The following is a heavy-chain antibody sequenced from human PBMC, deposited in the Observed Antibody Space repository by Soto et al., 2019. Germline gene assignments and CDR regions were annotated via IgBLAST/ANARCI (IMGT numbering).Heavy chain of an antibody. CDR1: GFTFSSYA. Sequence: EVQLLESGGGLVQPGGSLRLSCAASGFTFSSYAMSWVRQAPGKGLEWVSAISGSGGSTYYADSVKGRFTISRDNSKNTLYLQMNSLRAEDTAVYYCAKRGRASGEWLPIYYYYYMDVWGKGTTVTVSS. J-gene: IGHJ6*03. D-gene: IGHD3-3*01. CDR2: ISGSGGST. V-gene: IGHV3-23*01. CDR3: AKRGRASGEWLPIYYYYYMDV.